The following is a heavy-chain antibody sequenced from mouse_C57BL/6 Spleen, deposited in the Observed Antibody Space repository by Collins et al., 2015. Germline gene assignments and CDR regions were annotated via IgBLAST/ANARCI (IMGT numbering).Heavy chain of an antibody. D-gene: IGHD1-1*01. CDR2: IDPSDSYT. Sequence: QVQLQQPGAELVMPGXSVKLSCKASGYTFTSYWMHWVKQRPGQGLEWIGEIDPSDSYTNYNQKFKGKSTLTVDKSSSTAYMQLSSLTSEDSAVYYCASYYYGSSYYFDYWGQGTTLTVSS. J-gene: IGHJ2*01. V-gene: IGHV1-69*01. CDR1: GYTFTSYW. CDR3: ASYYYGSSYYFDY.